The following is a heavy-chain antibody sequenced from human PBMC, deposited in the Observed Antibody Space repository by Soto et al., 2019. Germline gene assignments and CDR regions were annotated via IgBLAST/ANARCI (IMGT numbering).Heavy chain of an antibody. CDR1: GGSISSGGYY. CDR3: ARDRQVTYYYYGMDV. D-gene: IGHD2-21*02. CDR2: IYYSGST. V-gene: IGHV4-31*03. Sequence: ASETLSLTCTVSGGSISSGGYYWSWIRQHPGKGLEWIGYIYYSGSTYYNPSLKSRVTISVDTSKNQFSLKLSSVTAADTAVYYCARDRQVTYYYYGMDVWGQGTTVTVSS. J-gene: IGHJ6*02.